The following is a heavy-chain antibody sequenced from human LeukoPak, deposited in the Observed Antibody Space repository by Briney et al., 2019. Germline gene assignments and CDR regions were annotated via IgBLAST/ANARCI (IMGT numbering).Heavy chain of an antibody. D-gene: IGHD2-21*01. CDR3: ARADRLHGGPYLIGP. CDR2: INPNSGGT. J-gene: IGHJ5*02. V-gene: IGHV1-2*02. CDR1: GYSFTDYY. Sequence: ASVKVSCKTSGYSFTDYYLHWVRQAPGQGLEWMGWINPNSGGTSSAQKFQGRVTMTRDTSITTVYMEVSWLTSDDTAIYYCARADRLHGGPYLIGPWGQGTLVTVSS.